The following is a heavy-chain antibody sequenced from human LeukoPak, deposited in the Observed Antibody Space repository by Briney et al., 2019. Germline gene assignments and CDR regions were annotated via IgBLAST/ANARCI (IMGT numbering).Heavy chain of an antibody. CDR3: ATTGREPAN. CDR1: GFTFSSYG. Sequence: PGGSLRLSCAASGFTFSSYGMHWVRQAPGKGLEWVAFIRYDGTNKYYADSVKGRFTISRDNAKNSLYLQMNSLRAEDTAVYYCATTGREPANWGQGTLVTVSS. V-gene: IGHV3-30*02. J-gene: IGHJ4*02. D-gene: IGHD1-26*01. CDR2: IRYDGTNK.